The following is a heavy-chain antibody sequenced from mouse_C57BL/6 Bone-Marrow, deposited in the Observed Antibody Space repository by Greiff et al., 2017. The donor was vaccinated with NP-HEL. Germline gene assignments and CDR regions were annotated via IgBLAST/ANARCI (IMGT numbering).Heavy chain of an antibody. Sequence: EVNVVESEGGLVQPGSSMKLSCTASGFTFSDYYMAWVRQVPEKGLEWVANINYDGSSTYYLDSLKSRFIISRDNAKNILYLQMSSLKSEDTATYYCARGDGYSAWFAYWGQGTLVTVSA. D-gene: IGHD2-3*01. V-gene: IGHV5-16*01. CDR3: ARGDGYSAWFAY. CDR2: INYDGSST. CDR1: GFTFSDYY. J-gene: IGHJ3*01.